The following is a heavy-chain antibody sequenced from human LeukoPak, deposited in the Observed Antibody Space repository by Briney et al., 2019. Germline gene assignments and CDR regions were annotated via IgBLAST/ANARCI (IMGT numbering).Heavy chain of an antibody. CDR1: GGSISTYV. D-gene: IGHD5-12*01. V-gene: IGHV4-4*07. CDR2: ISDSGST. J-gene: IGHJ5*02. Sequence: SETLSLTCTLSGGSISTYVWSWIRQTAGKGLEWIGRISDSGSTRYNPSLKSRVTMSVDTSKNQFSQKLDSVTAADTAVYFCARGMAAAYDYNWFDPWDPGTLVTVSS. CDR3: ARGMAAAYDYNWFDP.